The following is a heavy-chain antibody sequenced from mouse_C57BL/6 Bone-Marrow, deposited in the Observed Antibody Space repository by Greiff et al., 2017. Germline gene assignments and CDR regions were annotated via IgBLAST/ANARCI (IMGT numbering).Heavy chain of an antibody. CDR2: IDPSDSYT. CDR1: GYTFTSYW. J-gene: IGHJ2*01. CDR3: ARFGLGSDY. Sequence: QVQLQQPGAELVKPGASVKLSCKASGYTFTSYWMQWVKQRPGQGLEWIGEIDPSDSYTNYNQKFKGKATVTVDTSSSTAYMQLSSLTSEDSAVYYCARFGLGSDYWGQGTTLTVSS. D-gene: IGHD3-3*01. V-gene: IGHV1-50*01.